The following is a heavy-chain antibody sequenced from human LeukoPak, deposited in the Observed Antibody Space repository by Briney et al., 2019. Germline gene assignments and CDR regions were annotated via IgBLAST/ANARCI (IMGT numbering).Heavy chain of an antibody. D-gene: IGHD6-6*01. CDR3: TTESSSGGYFDY. V-gene: IGHV3-15*01. CDR2: IKSKTDGGTT. CDR1: GFTFSNAW. Sequence: GGSLRLSCAASGFTFSNAWMSWVRQAPGKGLEWVGRIKSKTDGGTTDYAAPVKGRFTISRDDSKNTLYLQMNSLKTEDTAVYYCTTESSSGGYFDYWGQGTLVTVSS. J-gene: IGHJ4*02.